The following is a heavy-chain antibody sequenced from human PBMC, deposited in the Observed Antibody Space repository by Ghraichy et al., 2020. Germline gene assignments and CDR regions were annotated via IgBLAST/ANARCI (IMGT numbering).Heavy chain of an antibody. V-gene: IGHV4-39*01. J-gene: IGHJ5*02. D-gene: IGHD3-22*01. CDR3: ARHKYDNRGYYPKEIGANWGEP. CDR2: IYYSGST. CDR1: GGSISISSYY. Sequence: SETLSLTFTVSGGSISISSYYCRWIRQPPGKGLEWIGSIYYSGSTYYNPSLKSRVTISVDTSKNQFSLKLSPVTAADTDVYYCARHKYDNRGYYPKEIGANWGEPGGQGTQGTV.